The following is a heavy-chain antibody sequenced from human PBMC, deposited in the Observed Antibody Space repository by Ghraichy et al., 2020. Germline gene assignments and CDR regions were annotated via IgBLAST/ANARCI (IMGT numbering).Heavy chain of an antibody. V-gene: IGHV6-1*01. D-gene: IGHD3-22*01. CDR1: GDSVSTKYAA. CDR2: TYYRTKWHN. J-gene: IGHJ4*02. CDR3: ARDYDQSFDS. Sequence: SQTLSLTCAISGDSVSTKYAAWNWIRQSPSRGLEWLGRTYYRTKWHNEYAVSVESRITINPDTSKNQLSLQLTSVTPEDTAVYYCARDYDQSFDSWGQGTLVTVSS.